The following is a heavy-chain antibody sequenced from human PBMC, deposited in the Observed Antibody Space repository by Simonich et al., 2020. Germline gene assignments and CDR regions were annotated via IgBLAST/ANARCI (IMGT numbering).Heavy chain of an antibody. CDR3: ARARLYSSSHAFDI. CDR1: GYTFTGYY. V-gene: IGHV1-2*02. Sequence: QVQLVQSGAEVKKPGASVKVSCKASGYTFTGYYMHWVRQAPGQGLEWMGWINPNSGCTNYAQKFQGRVTMTREPSISTAYMELSRLISDDTAVYYCARARLYSSSHAFDIWGQGTMVTVSS. J-gene: IGHJ3*02. CDR2: INPNSGCT. D-gene: IGHD6-6*01.